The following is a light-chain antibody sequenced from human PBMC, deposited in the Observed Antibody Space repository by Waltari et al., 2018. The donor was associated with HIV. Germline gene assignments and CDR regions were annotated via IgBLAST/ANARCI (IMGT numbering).Light chain of an antibody. CDR1: DPDLSLYQF. CDR3: ASFTGDNTVM. CDR2: DGD. V-gene: IGLV2-14*03. Sequence: AVTQPASVSGLPGQSTTISCTGDDPDLSLYQFVSWYQQHSVKPPRLILYDGDSRASGVSDRFSGSMSGNTASLTISGLRAEDEGHYYCASFTGDNTVMFGGGTEVTVL. J-gene: IGLJ3*02.